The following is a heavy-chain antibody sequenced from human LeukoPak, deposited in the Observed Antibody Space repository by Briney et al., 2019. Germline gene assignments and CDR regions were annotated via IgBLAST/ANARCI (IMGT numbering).Heavy chain of an antibody. CDR2: LNPQSGNT. Sequence: GASVKVSCKAFEYTFITYDIIWVRQAAGPGLEWMGWLNPQSGNTGFTANFQGRVTLTMDSSISTAYMELRSLRFDDTAVYYCARGPWFRSLLGYCADGVCYPGYWGQGTLVTVSS. CDR1: EYTFITYD. D-gene: IGHD2-8*01. J-gene: IGHJ4*02. V-gene: IGHV1-8*01. CDR3: ARGPWFRSLLGYCADGVCYPGY.